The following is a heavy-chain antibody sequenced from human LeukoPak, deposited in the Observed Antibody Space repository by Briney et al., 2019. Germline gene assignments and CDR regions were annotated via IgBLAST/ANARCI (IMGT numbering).Heavy chain of an antibody. CDR3: ARVSPPGYGILEK. CDR1: GGSITNYY. CDR2: INTSGDT. Sequence: KCSETLSLTCTVSGGSITNYYWSWIRQPAGKGLEWIGRINTSGDTSYNPSIRSRVTMSVDTSKNQFSLKLSSVTAADTAMYYCARVSPPGYGILEKWGQGTLVTVSS. D-gene: IGHD5-18*01. V-gene: IGHV4-4*07. J-gene: IGHJ4*02.